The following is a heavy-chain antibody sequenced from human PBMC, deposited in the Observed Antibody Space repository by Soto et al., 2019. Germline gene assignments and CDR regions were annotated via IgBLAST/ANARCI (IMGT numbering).Heavy chain of an antibody. V-gene: IGHV3-7*05. CDR1: GFTFSSYW. CDR3: ARVEIGYYAWFDP. CDR2: IKQDGSEK. Sequence: GGSLRLSCAASGFTFSSYWMSWVRQAPGKGLEWVANIKQDGSEKYYVDSVKGRFTISRDNAKNSLYLQMNSLRAEDTAVYYCARVEIGYYAWFDPWGQGTLVTVSS. D-gene: IGHD3-3*01. J-gene: IGHJ5*02.